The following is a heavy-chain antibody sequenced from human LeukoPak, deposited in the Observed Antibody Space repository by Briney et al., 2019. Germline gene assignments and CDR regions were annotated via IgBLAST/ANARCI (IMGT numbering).Heavy chain of an antibody. V-gene: IGHV1-3*01. CDR3: ARDGIDILTGPLNS. Sequence: GASVKVSCKASGYTFTSNAMHWVRQAPGQRLEWMGWINGGNGNTEYSQNFQGRVTITRDTSASTAYMELSSLRSEDTAVYYCARDGIDILTGPLNSWGQGTLVTVSS. CDR2: INGGNGNT. D-gene: IGHD3-9*01. J-gene: IGHJ4*02. CDR1: GYTFTSNA.